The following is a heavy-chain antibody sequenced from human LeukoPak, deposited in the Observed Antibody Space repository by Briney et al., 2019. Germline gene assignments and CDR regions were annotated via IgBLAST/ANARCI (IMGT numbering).Heavy chain of an antibody. Sequence: ASVKVSCKASGYTFTSYYMHWVRQAPGQGLEWMGIINPSGGSTSYAQKFQGRVTMTRDMSTSTDYMELSSLRSEDTAVYYCARDETHSDLWSGSTVGGKGYYLDYWGQGILVTVSS. CDR3: ARDETHSDLWSGSTVGGKGYYLDY. V-gene: IGHV1-46*01. J-gene: IGHJ4*02. D-gene: IGHD3-3*01. CDR2: INPSGGST. CDR1: GYTFTSYY.